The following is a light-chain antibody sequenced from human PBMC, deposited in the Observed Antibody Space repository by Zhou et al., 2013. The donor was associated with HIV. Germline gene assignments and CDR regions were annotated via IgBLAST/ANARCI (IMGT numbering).Light chain of an antibody. CDR3: QQRSNWPGT. Sequence: EIVLTQSPATLSLSPGESATLSCRASQSVSNSLAWYQQKPGQPPRLLIFDASNRATGIPARFSGSGSGTDFTLTISSLEPEDFAVYYCQQRSNWPGTFGQG. CDR2: DAS. J-gene: IGKJ2*01. V-gene: IGKV3-11*01. CDR1: QSVSNS.